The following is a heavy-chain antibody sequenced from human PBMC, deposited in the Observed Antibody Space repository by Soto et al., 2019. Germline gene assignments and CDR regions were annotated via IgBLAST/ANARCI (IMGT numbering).Heavy chain of an antibody. CDR1: GGTFSRYA. J-gene: IGHJ6*02. CDR3: ARTQVRDFWSGYYPEAYYYYGMDV. Sequence: SVKVSCNASGGTFSRYAISWVRQAPGQGLEWMGGIIPIFGTANYAQKFQGRVTITGDKSTSTAYMELSSLRSEETAVYYCARTQVRDFWSGYYPEAYYYYGMDVWGQGTTVTVSS. D-gene: IGHD3-3*01. CDR2: IIPIFGTA. V-gene: IGHV1-69*06.